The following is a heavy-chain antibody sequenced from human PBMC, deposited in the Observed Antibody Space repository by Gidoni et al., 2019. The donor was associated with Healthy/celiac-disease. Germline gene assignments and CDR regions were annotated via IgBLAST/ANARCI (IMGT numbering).Heavy chain of an antibody. J-gene: IGHJ3*02. Sequence: QVQLVESGGGVVQPGRSLRLSCAASGFTFSSYGMHWVRQAQGKGLEWVAVIWYDGSNKYYADSVKGRFTISRDNSKNTLYLQMNSLRAEDTAVYYCARVTPAAEFNDAFDIWGQGTMVTVSS. CDR3: ARVTPAAEFNDAFDI. CDR2: IWYDGSNK. V-gene: IGHV3-33*01. CDR1: GFTFSSYG. D-gene: IGHD6-13*01.